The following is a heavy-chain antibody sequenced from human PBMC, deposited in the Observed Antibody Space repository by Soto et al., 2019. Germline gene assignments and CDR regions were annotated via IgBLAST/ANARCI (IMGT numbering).Heavy chain of an antibody. CDR3: AKDMGYSKGSYYYYYYMDV. J-gene: IGHJ6*03. V-gene: IGHV3-23*01. Sequence: GGSLRLSCAASGFTFSSYAMSWVRQAPGKGLEWVSAISGSGGSTYYADSVKGRFTISRDNSKNTLYLQMNSLRAEDTAVYYWAKDMGYSKGSYYYYYYMDVWGKGTTVTVSS. CDR2: ISGSGGST. D-gene: IGHD4-4*01. CDR1: GFTFSSYA.